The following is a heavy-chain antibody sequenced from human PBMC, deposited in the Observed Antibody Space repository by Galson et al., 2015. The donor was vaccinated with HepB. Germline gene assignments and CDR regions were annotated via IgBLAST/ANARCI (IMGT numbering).Heavy chain of an antibody. D-gene: IGHD6-19*01. CDR2: IRWNSNSI. V-gene: IGHV3-9*01. CDR3: AKDIRRSGWYAGCDY. J-gene: IGHJ4*02. CDR1: GFTFGDYA. Sequence: SLRLSCAASGFTFGDYAMHWVRQAPGKGLEWVSGIRWNSNSIDYADSVKGRFTISRDNAKNSLYLQINSLRAEDTAFYYCAKDIRRSGWYAGCDYWGQGTLVTVSS.